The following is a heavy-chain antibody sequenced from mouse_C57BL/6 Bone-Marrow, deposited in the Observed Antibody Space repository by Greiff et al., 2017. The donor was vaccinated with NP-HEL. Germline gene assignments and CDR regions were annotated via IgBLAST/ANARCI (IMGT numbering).Heavy chain of an antibody. CDR3: ATGTYAMDY. CDR1: GYTFTDYN. Sequence: EVQLQQSGPELVKPGASVKIPCKASGYTFTDYNMDWVKQSHGKSLEWIGDINPNNGGTNYNQKFKGKATLTVDKSSSTAYMELRSLTSEDTAVYYCATGTYAMDYWGQGTSVTVSS. J-gene: IGHJ4*01. V-gene: IGHV1-18*01. CDR2: INPNNGGT. D-gene: IGHD4-1*01.